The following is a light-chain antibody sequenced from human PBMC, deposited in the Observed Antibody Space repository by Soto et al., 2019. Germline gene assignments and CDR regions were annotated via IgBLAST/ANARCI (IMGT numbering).Light chain of an antibody. J-gene: IGKJ3*01. V-gene: IGKV3-20*01. CDR3: QQYGSSPLFT. Sequence: EIVLTQSPGTLSLPPGERGTLSCRASHSVSSSYLAWYQQKPGQAPRLLIYGASSRATGIPDRFSGSGSGTDFTLTIRRLEPEDFAVYYCQQYGSSPLFTFGPGTKVDIK. CDR1: HSVSSSY. CDR2: GAS.